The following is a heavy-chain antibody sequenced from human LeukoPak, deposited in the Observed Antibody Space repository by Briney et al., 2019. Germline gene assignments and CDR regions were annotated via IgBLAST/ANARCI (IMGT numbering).Heavy chain of an antibody. CDR1: GGSIRSRTYY. CDR2: IHYTGTT. J-gene: IGHJ4*02. Sequence: PSETLSLTCTVSGGSIRSRTYYWAWIRQPPGKGLEWIGTIHYTGTTYYNPSLKSRVTISVDTSKNQFSLNLSSVTAADTTFYYCARLGGYYDPPDYWGQGTLVTVSS. D-gene: IGHD3-22*01. CDR3: ARLGGYYDPPDY. V-gene: IGHV4-39*01.